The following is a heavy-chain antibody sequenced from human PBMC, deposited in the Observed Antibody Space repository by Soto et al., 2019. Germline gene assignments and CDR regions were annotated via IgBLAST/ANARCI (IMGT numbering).Heavy chain of an antibody. D-gene: IGHD6-19*01. J-gene: IGHJ4*02. Sequence: EVRLLEAGGGLKQPGGSLRLSCAASGFTFKESAMNWVRQAPGKGLERVASISDTGASTWYAEAVRGRLSISRDNSKNTLYLQMNSLRGEDTAVYYCAKGRGSGWAWYFDNWGQGTLVTFSS. V-gene: IGHV3-23*01. CDR3: AKGRGSGWAWYFDN. CDR2: ISDTGAST. CDR1: GFTFKESA.